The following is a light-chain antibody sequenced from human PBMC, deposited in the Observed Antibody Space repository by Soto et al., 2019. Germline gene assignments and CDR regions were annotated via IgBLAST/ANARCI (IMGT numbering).Light chain of an antibody. CDR3: LQHGRSTKGLT. J-gene: IGKJ3*01. CDR1: QSISSNY. Sequence: EIVLMQSPGTLSLSPGERATLSCRASQSISSNYLAWYQQKPGQAPGLLIYGASLRATGIPDRFSGSGSGTDFNLTISSLELEDLALYYCLQHGRSTKGLTFGNGTKVDI. CDR2: GAS. V-gene: IGKV3-20*01.